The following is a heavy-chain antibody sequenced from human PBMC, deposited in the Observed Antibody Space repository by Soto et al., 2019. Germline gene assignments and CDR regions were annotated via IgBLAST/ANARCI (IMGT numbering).Heavy chain of an antibody. CDR3: AKEGGSYGRVEPTKKRHNWFDP. CDR2: IKNKASGDST. Sequence: PGGSLRLSCAGSGFTFSDHFMDWVRQAPGKGLEWVGRIKNKASGDSTEYAASVKGRFTISRDNSKNTLYLQMNSLRVEDTAVYYCAKEGGSYGRVEPTKKRHNWFDPWGQGTLVTVSS. D-gene: IGHD1-26*01. CDR1: GFTFSDHF. J-gene: IGHJ5*02. V-gene: IGHV3-72*01.